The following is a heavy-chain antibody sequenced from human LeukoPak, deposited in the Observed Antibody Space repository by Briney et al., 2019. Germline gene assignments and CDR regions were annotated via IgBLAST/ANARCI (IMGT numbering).Heavy chain of an antibody. Sequence: SETLSLTCTVSGGSISSGGYSWSWIRQPPGKGLEWIGYIYHSGSTYYNPSLKSRVTISVDRSKNQFSLKLSSVTAADTAVYYCASGGSGDGYNEAFDYWGQGTLVTVSS. CDR1: GGSISSGGYS. CDR3: ASGGSGDGYNEAFDY. J-gene: IGHJ4*02. CDR2: IYHSGST. V-gene: IGHV4-30-2*01. D-gene: IGHD5-24*01.